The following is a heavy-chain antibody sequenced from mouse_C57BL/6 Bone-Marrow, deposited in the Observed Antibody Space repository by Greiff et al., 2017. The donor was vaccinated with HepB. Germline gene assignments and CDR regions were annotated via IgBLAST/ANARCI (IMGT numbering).Heavy chain of an antibody. Sequence: EVKLVESGGDLVKPGGSLKLSCAASGFTFRSYGMSWVRQTPDKRLEWVATISSGGSYTYYPDSVKGRFTFSSDNAKNTLDLQMSSVKSEDTDMYYYARSLIYYDYEVFAYWGQGTLVTVSA. CDR1: GFTFRSYG. CDR2: ISSGGSYT. J-gene: IGHJ3*01. CDR3: ARSLIYYDYEVFAY. V-gene: IGHV5-6*01. D-gene: IGHD2-4*01.